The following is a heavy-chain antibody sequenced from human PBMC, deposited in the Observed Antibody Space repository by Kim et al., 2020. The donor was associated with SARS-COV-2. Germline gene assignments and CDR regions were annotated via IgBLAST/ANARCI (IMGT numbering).Heavy chain of an antibody. J-gene: IGHJ4*02. Sequence: SVKGRFTISRDNSKDTLYLHMNSLRVEDTAVYYCAKARVTMIIAVEGFDYWGQETLVIVSS. D-gene: IGHD3-22*01. CDR3: AKARVTMIIAVEGFDY. V-gene: IGHV3-23*01.